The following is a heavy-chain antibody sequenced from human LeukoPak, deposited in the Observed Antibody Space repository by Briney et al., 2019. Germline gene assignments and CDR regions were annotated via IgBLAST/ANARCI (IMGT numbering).Heavy chain of an antibody. D-gene: IGHD3-10*01. J-gene: IGHJ4*02. Sequence: PGGSLRLSCAASGFTVSSNYMNWVRQAPGKGLEWVSVIYGGGNIYYADSVKGRFTISRDNSKNTLYLQMNSLRAEDTAVYYCARTITYYYGSGADYWGQGTLVTVSS. CDR3: ARTITYYYGSGADY. V-gene: IGHV3-53*05. CDR2: IYGGGNI. CDR1: GFTVSSNY.